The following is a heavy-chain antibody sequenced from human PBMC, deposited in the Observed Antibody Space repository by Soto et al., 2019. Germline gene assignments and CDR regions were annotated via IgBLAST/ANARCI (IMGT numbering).Heavy chain of an antibody. V-gene: IGHV4-59*08. CDR2: INYSGST. CDR3: ARGGWYLDY. D-gene: IGHD6-19*01. Sequence: SETLSLTCTVSGDSVSSHYWSWFRQPPGKGLEWIGYINYSGSTNYNPSLKSRVTMSVDPSKNQFSLKSSSLTAADTAVYWCARGGWYLDYWGQGTLVTVSS. CDR1: GDSVSSHY. J-gene: IGHJ4*02.